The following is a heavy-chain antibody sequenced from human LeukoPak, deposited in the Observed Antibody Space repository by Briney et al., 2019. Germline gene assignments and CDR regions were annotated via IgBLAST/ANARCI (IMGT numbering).Heavy chain of an antibody. CDR2: INPNSGGT. J-gene: IGHJ3*02. CDR1: GYTFTGYY. CDR3: ARPSRVEVGAFDI. V-gene: IGHV1-2*02. Sequence: ASVKVSCKASGYTFTGYYMHWVRQAPGQGLEWMGWINPNSGGTTYAQRFQGRVTMTRDTSISTVYMELSSLRSDDTAVYYCARPSRVEVGAFDIWGQGTMVTVSS. D-gene: IGHD5-24*01.